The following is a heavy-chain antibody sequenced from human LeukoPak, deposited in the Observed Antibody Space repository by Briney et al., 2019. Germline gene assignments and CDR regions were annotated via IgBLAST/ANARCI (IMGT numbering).Heavy chain of an antibody. V-gene: IGHV3-21*01. Sequence: SGGSLRLSCAASGFTFSSYSMNWVRQAPGKGLEWVSSISSSSSYIYYADSVKGRFTISRDNAKNSLYLQMNSLRAEDTAVYYCARDQGGLWILTGYYSRRGSAFDIWGQGTMVTVSS. CDR1: GFTFSSYS. J-gene: IGHJ3*02. D-gene: IGHD3-9*01. CDR2: ISSSSSYI. CDR3: ARDQGGLWILTGYYSRRGSAFDI.